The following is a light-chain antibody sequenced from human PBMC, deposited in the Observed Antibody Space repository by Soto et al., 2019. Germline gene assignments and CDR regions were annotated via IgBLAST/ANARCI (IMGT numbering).Light chain of an antibody. CDR1: QSLVYTDGNTY. Sequence: EVVVTQSPLSLPVTLGQPASISCRSTQSLVYTDGNTYLAWFHQRPGQSPRRPIYKVSNRDSGVPDRFSGSGSGSDFTLKISRVEAEDGGIYYCMQGTHWPWTFGLGTRVEI. CDR3: MQGTHWPWT. J-gene: IGKJ1*01. CDR2: KVS. V-gene: IGKV2-30*01.